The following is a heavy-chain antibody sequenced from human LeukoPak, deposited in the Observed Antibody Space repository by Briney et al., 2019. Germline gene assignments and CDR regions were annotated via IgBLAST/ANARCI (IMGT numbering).Heavy chain of an antibody. V-gene: IGHV3-64*01. CDR3: AREGSPGSLDF. CDR1: RFTFSVYS. D-gene: IGHD7-27*01. J-gene: IGHJ4*02. CDR2: ISGNGDTT. Sequence: PGGSLRLSCAASRFTFSVYSMHWVRRAPGKGPEYIAAISGNGDTTYYANSVKGRFIISRDNSKNTLYLQMGSLRVDDRAVYYCAREGSPGSLDFWGQGTLVTVSS.